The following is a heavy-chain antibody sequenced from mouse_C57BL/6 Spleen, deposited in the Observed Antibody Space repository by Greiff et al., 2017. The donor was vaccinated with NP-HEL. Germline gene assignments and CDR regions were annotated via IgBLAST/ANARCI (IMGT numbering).Heavy chain of an antibody. J-gene: IGHJ2*01. CDR3: TSYYYYFDY. V-gene: IGHV1-5*01. CDR2: IYPGNSDT. CDR1: GYTFTSYW. Sequence: VQLQQSGTVLARPGASVKMSCKTSGYTFTSYWMHWVKQRPGQGLEWIGAIYPGNSDTSYNQKFKGKAKLTAVTSASTAYMELSSLTNEDSAVYYCTSYYYYFDYWGQGTTLTVSS. D-gene: IGHD1-1*01.